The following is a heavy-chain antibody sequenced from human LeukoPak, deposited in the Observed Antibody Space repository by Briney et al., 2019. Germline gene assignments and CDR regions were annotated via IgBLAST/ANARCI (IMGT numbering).Heavy chain of an antibody. J-gene: IGHJ6*03. CDR3: ASGSMAAYSGSYYLDYYYYMDV. Sequence: GASVKVSCKASGYTFTGYYMHWVRQAPGQGLEWMGWINPNSGGTNYAQKFQGRVTMTRDTSVSTAYMELSRLRSDDTTVYYCASGSMAAYSGSYYLDYYYYMDVWGKGTTVTISS. V-gene: IGHV1-2*02. D-gene: IGHD1-26*01. CDR2: INPNSGGT. CDR1: GYTFTGYY.